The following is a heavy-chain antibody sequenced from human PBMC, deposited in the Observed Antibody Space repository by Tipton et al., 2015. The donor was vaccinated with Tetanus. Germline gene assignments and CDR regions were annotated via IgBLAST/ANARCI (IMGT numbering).Heavy chain of an antibody. V-gene: IGHV4-59*08. CDR3: ARHGGRLAYYYYGMDV. CDR2: IYSSGST. J-gene: IGHJ6*02. D-gene: IGHD3-16*01. Sequence: TLSLTCTVSGGSISSYYWSWIRQPPGKGLEWIGYIYSSGSTNYNPSLRSRVTISVDTSKNQFSLKLSSVTAADTAVYYCARHGGRLAYYYYGMDVWGQGTTVTVSS. CDR1: GGSISSYY.